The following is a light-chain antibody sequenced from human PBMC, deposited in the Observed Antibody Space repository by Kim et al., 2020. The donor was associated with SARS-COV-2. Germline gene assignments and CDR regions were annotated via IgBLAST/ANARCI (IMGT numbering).Light chain of an antibody. Sequence: GKPVTISWTRRSGSIDDNYVQWYQQRPGGVPTTVIYEDDQRPSGVSDRFSGSIDNSSNSASLTISGLRTEDEADYYCQSYNRDNVLFGGGTQLTVL. V-gene: IGLV6-57*03. CDR1: SGSIDDNY. J-gene: IGLJ2*01. CDR2: EDD. CDR3: QSYNRDNVL.